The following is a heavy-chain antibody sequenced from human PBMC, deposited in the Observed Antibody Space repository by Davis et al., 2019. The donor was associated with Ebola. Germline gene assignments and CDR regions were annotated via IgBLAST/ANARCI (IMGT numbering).Heavy chain of an antibody. J-gene: IGHJ4*02. CDR2: ITHSGST. V-gene: IGHV4-34*01. CDR1: GGSLSGHY. Sequence: SETLSLTCNVSGGSLSGHYRSWIRQPPGKGLDWIGEITHSGSTDYNPSLQSRVTISVDMSMNASSLRRTSVTAADTEMYYRPKGPVVALDWGPGTLVTVSS. CDR3: PKGPVVALD. D-gene: IGHD3-16*01.